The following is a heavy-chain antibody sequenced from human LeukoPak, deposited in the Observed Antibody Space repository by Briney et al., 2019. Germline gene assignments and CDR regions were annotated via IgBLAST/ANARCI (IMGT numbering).Heavy chain of an antibody. V-gene: IGHV3-21*01. Sequence: GGSLRLSCAASGFTFSRYSMNWVRQAPGKGLEWVSSISSSIGYIYYADSVKGGFTISRDNAKNSLYLQMNSLRAEDTAVYYCARDRGDPVLDYWGQGTLVTVSS. CDR3: ARDRGDPVLDY. CDR1: GFTFSRYS. CDR2: ISSSIGYI. J-gene: IGHJ4*02. D-gene: IGHD3-16*01.